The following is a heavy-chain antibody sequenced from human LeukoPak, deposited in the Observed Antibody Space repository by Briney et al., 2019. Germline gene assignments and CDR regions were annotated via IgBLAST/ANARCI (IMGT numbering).Heavy chain of an antibody. Sequence: SETLSLTCAVYGGSFSGYYWSWIRQPPGKGLEWIGEINHSGSTNYSPSLKSRVTISVDTSKNQFSLKLSSVTAADTAVYYCARPPPEYDFWSGYYNIWGQGTMVTVSS. CDR2: INHSGST. CDR3: ARPPPEYDFWSGYYNI. J-gene: IGHJ3*02. D-gene: IGHD3-3*01. CDR1: GGSFSGYY. V-gene: IGHV4-34*01.